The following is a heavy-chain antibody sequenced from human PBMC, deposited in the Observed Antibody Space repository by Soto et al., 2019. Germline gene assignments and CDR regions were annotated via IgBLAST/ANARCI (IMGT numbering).Heavy chain of an antibody. V-gene: IGHV1-69*01. D-gene: IGHD3-16*01. CDR3: ARGGGPYVWLNEF. J-gene: IGHJ4*02. CDR1: GGLFSSFA. CDR2: IIPVFGTT. Sequence: QEQLVQSGPEVKKPGSSVTVSCKDSGGLFSSFAISWVRQAPGQGLEWLGGIIPVFGTTNYAAKFQGRVTITADDSTNTAYMELSNLRSGDTAMYYCARGGGPYVWLNEFWGQGTLVTVSS.